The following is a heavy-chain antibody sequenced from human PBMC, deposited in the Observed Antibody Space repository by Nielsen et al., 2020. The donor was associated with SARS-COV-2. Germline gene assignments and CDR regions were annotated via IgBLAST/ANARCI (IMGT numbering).Heavy chain of an antibody. CDR3: ARDAGTYYYYGMDV. Sequence: SETLSLTCTVSGGSISSSSYYWGWIRQPPGKGLGWIGSIYYSGSTYYNPSLKSRVTISVDTSKNQFSLKLSSVTAADTAVYYCARDAGTYYYYGMDVWGQGTTVTVSS. V-gene: IGHV4-39*07. CDR2: IYYSGST. J-gene: IGHJ6*02. D-gene: IGHD1-14*01. CDR1: GGSISSSSYY.